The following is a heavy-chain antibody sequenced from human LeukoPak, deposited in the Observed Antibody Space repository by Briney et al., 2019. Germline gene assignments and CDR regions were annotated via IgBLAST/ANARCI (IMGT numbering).Heavy chain of an antibody. J-gene: IGHJ6*02. CDR1: GFTFSSYA. CDR2: ISSSSYI. CDR3: ASPHPRGIYYYYGMDV. Sequence: GGSLRLSCGASGFTFSSYAMSWVRQAPGKGLEWVSSISSSSYIYYADSVKGRFTISRDNAKNSLYLQMNSLRAEDTAVYYCASPHPRGIYYYYGMDVWGQGTTVTVSS. D-gene: IGHD6-13*01. V-gene: IGHV3-21*01.